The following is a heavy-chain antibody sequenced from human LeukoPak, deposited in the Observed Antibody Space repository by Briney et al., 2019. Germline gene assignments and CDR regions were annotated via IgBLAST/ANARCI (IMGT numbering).Heavy chain of an antibody. Sequence: GGSLRLSCAVSGGTFSAYWMAWVRQSPGKGLEWVAEINEDGSVKYYVDSMKGRFTISRDNAKNSLYLQMNSLGAEDTAVYYCAKVPRDGDCYWGQGTLVTVSS. V-gene: IGHV3-7*01. CDR1: GGTFSAYW. D-gene: IGHD2-21*02. CDR3: AKVPRDGDCY. CDR2: INEDGSVK. J-gene: IGHJ4*02.